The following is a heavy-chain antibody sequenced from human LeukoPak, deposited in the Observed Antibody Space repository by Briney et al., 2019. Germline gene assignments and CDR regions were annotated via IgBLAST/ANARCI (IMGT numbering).Heavy chain of an antibody. CDR3: TRGGNTGYYYNAFDI. D-gene: IGHD3-22*01. V-gene: IGHV3-48*03. CDR2: ISSSDNTT. CDR1: GFTFSTYE. J-gene: IGHJ3*02. Sequence: TGGSLRLSCAASGFTFSTYEMNWVRQAPGKGLEWVSYISSSDNTTYYADSVKGRFTISRDNAKSSLYLQMNSPRVEDTAVYYYTRGGNTGYYYNAFDIWGQGTMVTVSS.